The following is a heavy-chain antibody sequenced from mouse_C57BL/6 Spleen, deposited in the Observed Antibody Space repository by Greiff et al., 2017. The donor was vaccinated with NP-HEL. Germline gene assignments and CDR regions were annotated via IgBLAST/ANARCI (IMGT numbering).Heavy chain of an antibody. J-gene: IGHJ4*01. V-gene: IGHV1-61*01. D-gene: IGHD1-1*01. Sequence: QVQLQQPGAELVRPGSSVKLSCKASGYTFTSYWMDWVKQRPGQGLEWIGNIYPSDSETHYNQKFKDKATLTVDKSSSKAYMQLSSLTSEDSAVDYCARGITTVGYAMDYWGQGTSVTVSS. CDR3: ARGITTVGYAMDY. CDR1: GYTFTSYW. CDR2: IYPSDSET.